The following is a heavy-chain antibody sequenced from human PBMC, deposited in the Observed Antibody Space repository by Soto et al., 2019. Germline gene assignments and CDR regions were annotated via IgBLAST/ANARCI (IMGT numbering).Heavy chain of an antibody. CDR2: IYWDDDK. D-gene: IGHD2-21*02. V-gene: IGHV2-5*02. J-gene: IGHJ6*02. CDR1: GLSLSTTGVG. Sequence: QITLKESGPTLVKPTQTLTLTCTFSGLSLSTTGVGVGWIRQPPGKALEWLALIYWDDDKRYSPSLKSRLTSTKDTSKNQVVPTMTNMDPVDTATYYCVQSRCGGDCLQSYSSHSYYGLDVWGQGTTVTVSS. CDR3: VQSRCGGDCLQSYSSHSYYGLDV.